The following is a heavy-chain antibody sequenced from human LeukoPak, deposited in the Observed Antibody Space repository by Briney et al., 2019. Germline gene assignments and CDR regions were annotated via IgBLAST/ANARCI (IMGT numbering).Heavy chain of an antibody. CDR1: GFTFSSYS. CDR3: ARFLGEVHQSISTGFAYYFDY. Sequence: GGSLRLSCAASGFTFSSYSMNWVRQAPGKGLEWVSSISSSSSYIYYADSVKGRFTISRDNAKNSLYLQMNSLRAEDTAVYYCARFLGEVHQSISTGFAYYFDYWGQGTLVTVSS. J-gene: IGHJ4*02. V-gene: IGHV3-21*01. CDR2: ISSSSSYI. D-gene: IGHD3-3*02.